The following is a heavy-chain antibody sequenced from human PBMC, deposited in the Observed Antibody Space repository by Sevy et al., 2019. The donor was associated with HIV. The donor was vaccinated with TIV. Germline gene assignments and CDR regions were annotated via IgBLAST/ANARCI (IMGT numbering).Heavy chain of an antibody. V-gene: IGHV3-30*18. CDR3: ANAYSGSYSHSYLYALDV. CDR2: ISHDGINE. J-gene: IGHJ6*02. Sequence: GGSLRLSCAASGFTFSKAWMNWVRQSPGKGLDWVALISHDGINEYYADSVKGRFTISRDNSKNTVYLEMNSLRNEDTAIYFCANAYSGSYSHSYLYALDVWGQGTTVTVSS. CDR1: GFTFSKAW. D-gene: IGHD1-26*01.